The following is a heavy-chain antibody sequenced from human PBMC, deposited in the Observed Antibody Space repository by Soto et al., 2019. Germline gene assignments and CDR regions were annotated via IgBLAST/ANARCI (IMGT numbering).Heavy chain of an antibody. CDR3: ARVSYSINTDYYYGMDV. CDR1: GYTFTGYY. Sequence: GASVKVSCKASGYTFTGYYMHWVRQAPGQGLEWMGWINPNSGGTNYAQKFQGRVTMTRDTSISTAYMELSRLRSDDTAVYYCARVSYSINTDYYYGMDVWGQGTPVTVSS. J-gene: IGHJ6*02. V-gene: IGHV1-2*02. D-gene: IGHD4-4*01. CDR2: INPNSGGT.